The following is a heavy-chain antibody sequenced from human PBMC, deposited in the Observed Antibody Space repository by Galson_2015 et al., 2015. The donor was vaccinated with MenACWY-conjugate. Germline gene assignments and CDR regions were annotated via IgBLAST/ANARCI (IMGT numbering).Heavy chain of an antibody. CDR2: ICRDGKT. CDR1: GFSVSSDN. J-gene: IGHJ5*02. Sequence: SLRLSCAASGFSVSSDNMSWVRQAPGKGLEWVSIICRDGKTFYADSVQGRFIISRDNSKNTLYLQMNSLTAEDTAVYYCSRESGDSSGHPSSWGQGTLVTVSS. D-gene: IGHD3-22*01. V-gene: IGHV3-53*01. CDR3: SRESGDSSGHPSS.